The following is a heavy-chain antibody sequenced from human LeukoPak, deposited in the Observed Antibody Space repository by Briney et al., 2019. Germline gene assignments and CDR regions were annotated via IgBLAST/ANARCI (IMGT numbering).Heavy chain of an antibody. CDR1: GYSFTNYW. D-gene: IGHD5-24*01. Sequence: GESLKISCKGSGYSFTNYWIVWVRQMPGKGLEWMGIFYPGDFDTTYSPSFQGQVTISADRTISTAYLQWSSLKASDTAIYSCAGVGDGYFDYWGQGTLVTVSS. CDR3: AGVGDGYFDY. CDR2: FYPGDFDT. V-gene: IGHV5-51*01. J-gene: IGHJ4*02.